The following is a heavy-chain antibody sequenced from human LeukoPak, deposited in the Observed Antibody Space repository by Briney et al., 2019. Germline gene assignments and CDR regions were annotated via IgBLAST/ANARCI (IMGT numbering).Heavy chain of an antibody. CDR1: GFTFSSFA. D-gene: IGHD5-24*01. CDR3: ARETRVRWTDY. V-gene: IGHV3-48*03. CDR2: ISGSGGTT. J-gene: IGHJ4*02. Sequence: GGSLRLSCAASGFTFSSFALSWVRQAPGKGLEWVSSISGSGGTTYHADSVKGRFTISRDNAKNSLYLQMNSLRAEDTAVYYCARETRVRWTDYWGQGILVTVSS.